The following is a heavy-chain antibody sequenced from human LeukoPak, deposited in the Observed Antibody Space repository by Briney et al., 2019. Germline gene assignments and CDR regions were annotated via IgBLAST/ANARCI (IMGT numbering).Heavy chain of an antibody. CDR2: IWSDGTNR. J-gene: IGHJ4*01. D-gene: IGHD4-11*01. V-gene: IGHV3-33*01. CDR3: ARDAQRGFDYSNSLKN. CDR1: GFIFSRHG. Sequence: GGSLRLSCAASGFIFSRHGMHWVRQAPGKGLEWVAVIWSDGTNRFYADSVKSRFTISRDNSQNTVFLQMNSLTVKDTATYYCARDAQRGFDYSNSLKNWGHGTLVTVSS.